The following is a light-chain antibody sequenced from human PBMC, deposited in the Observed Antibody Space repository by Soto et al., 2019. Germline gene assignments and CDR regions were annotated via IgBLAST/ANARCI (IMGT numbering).Light chain of an antibody. CDR2: GAS. CDR3: QHYHNWPPWT. V-gene: IGKV3-15*01. Sequence: EVVLTQSPATLSLSPGARATLSCRASQSVGSNFVSYQQKHGQPPRGLIYGASTSATGIPARFSGSGFATAFTPPTSSLQAADVAADYCQHYHNWPPWTFGQGTKVDIK. CDR1: QSVGSN. J-gene: IGKJ1*01.